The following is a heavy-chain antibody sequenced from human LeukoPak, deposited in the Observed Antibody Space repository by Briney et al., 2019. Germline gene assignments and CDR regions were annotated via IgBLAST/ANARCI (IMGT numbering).Heavy chain of an antibody. V-gene: IGHV1-18*01. CDR2: ISGYNGNT. D-gene: IGHD2-15*01. CDR1: GYTFTSYG. J-gene: IGHJ4*02. CDR3: ARDSSSVPSTWYY. Sequence: GASVKVSCKASGYTFTSYGISWVRQAPGQGLEWMGWISGYNGNTNNAHKFQARVTMTTDTSTSTAYMELRSLRSDDTAMYYCARDSSSVPSTWYYWGQGTLVTVSS.